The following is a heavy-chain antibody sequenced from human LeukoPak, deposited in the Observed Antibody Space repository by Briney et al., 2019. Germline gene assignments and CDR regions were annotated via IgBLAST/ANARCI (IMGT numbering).Heavy chain of an antibody. CDR2: IRYDGSNK. CDR1: GFTFSSYG. Sequence: PVGSLRLSCAASGFTFSSYGMHWVRQAPGKGLEWVAFIRYDGSNKYYADSVKGRFTISRVNSKNTLYLQMNSLRAEDTAVYYCAIIIAAAGTLDYWGQGTLVTVSS. CDR3: AIIIAAAGTLDY. D-gene: IGHD6-13*01. J-gene: IGHJ4*02. V-gene: IGHV3-30*02.